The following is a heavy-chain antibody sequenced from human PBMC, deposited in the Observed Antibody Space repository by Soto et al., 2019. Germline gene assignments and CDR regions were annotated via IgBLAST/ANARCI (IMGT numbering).Heavy chain of an antibody. CDR2: ILNDGCKE. D-gene: IGHD2-15*01. Sequence: GGPLRLSCRDSGFSFNTYVMDLVRQAPGKGLEWMARILNDGCKEYYAGPGKGRFAISSDNSKNTLYLQKDRVRVEDTAVYFCATGLVLMADNWGQGT. V-gene: IGHV3-30*03. J-gene: IGHJ4*02. CDR1: GFSFNTYV. CDR3: ATGLVLMADN.